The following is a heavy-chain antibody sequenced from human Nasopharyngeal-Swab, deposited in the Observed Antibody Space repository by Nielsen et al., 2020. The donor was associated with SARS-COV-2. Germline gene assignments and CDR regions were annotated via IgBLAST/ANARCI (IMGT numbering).Heavy chain of an antibody. D-gene: IGHD2-2*01. CDR1: GYTFTGYY. CDR2: INPNSGGT. CDR3: ARLQYQLPLPYNWFDP. V-gene: IGHV1-2*02. J-gene: IGHJ5*02. Sequence: ASVKVSCKASGYTFTGYYMHWVRQAPGQGLEWMGWINPNSGGTNYAQKFQGRVTMTRDTSISTAYMELSSLRSEDTAVYYCARLQYQLPLPYNWFDPWGQGTLVTVSS.